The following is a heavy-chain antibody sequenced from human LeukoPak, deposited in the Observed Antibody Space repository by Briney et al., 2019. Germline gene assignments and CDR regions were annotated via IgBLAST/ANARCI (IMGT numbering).Heavy chain of an antibody. Sequence: PGGTLRLSCAASGFTFSIYAMTWVRQAPGKGLEWVSGITGGGGSTYYTDSVKGRFTISRDNSKNMLYLERNRLRADDTAVYYCAKKGVIMIRGYMDYWGQGTLVTVSS. D-gene: IGHD3-16*01. J-gene: IGHJ4*02. CDR2: ITGGGGST. V-gene: IGHV3-23*01. CDR1: GFTFSIYA. CDR3: AKKGVIMIRGYMDY.